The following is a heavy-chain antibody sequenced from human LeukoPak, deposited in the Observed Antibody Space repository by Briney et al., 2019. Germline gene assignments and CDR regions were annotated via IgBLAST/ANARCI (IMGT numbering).Heavy chain of an antibody. V-gene: IGHV3-21*01. CDR1: GFTFSSYS. J-gene: IGHJ4*02. CDR3: ARAHNWKYGSFDF. D-gene: IGHD1-7*01. CDR2: ISSSSSYT. Sequence: TGGSLRLSCAASGFTFSSYSMNWVRQAPGKGLEWVSCISSSSSYTYYADSVKGRCTISRDNAKNSLYLQMNSLRAEDTAVYYCARAHNWKYGSFDFWGQGTLVTVSS.